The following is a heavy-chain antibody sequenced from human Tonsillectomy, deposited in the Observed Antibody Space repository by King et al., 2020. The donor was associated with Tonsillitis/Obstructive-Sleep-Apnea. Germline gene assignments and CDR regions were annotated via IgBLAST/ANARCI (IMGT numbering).Heavy chain of an antibody. CDR2: IYYSGST. D-gene: IGHD2-2*01. J-gene: IGHJ4*02. Sequence: VQLKESGPGLVKPSQTLSLTCTVSGGSISSGGYYWTWIRQHPGKGLQWIGYIYYSGSTYYNPSLKSRVTISVDTSKNQFSLKLSSVTAADTAVFYCARGRPLYCSSSSCYPGGSFDYWGQGTLVTVSS. CDR1: GGSISSGGYY. CDR3: ARGRPLYCSSSSCYPGGSFDY. V-gene: IGHV4-31*03.